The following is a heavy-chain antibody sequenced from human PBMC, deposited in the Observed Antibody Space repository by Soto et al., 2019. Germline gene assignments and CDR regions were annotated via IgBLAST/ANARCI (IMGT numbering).Heavy chain of an antibody. CDR3: ARKHCSGGACYVDF. Sequence: QVQLVQSGAEVKKPGSSVKVSCRASGGTLDSDTITWVRQAPGQGLEWMGGIVPVLGTASFAQKFQGRITITADESTSTEYMELSSLRSEDTAVYFCARKHCSGGACYVDFWGQGTLVTVSS. CDR1: GGTLDSDT. CDR2: IVPVLGTA. V-gene: IGHV1-69*01. D-gene: IGHD2-15*01. J-gene: IGHJ4*02.